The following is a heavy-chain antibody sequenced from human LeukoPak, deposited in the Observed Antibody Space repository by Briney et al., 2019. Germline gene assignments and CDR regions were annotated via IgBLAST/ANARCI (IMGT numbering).Heavy chain of an antibody. J-gene: IGHJ4*02. CDR2: INPNSGGT. D-gene: IGHD6-19*01. Sequence: ASVKVSCKASGYTFTGYYMHWVRQAPGQGLGWMGWINPNSGGTNYAQKFQGRVTMTRDRSISTAYMELSRLRSDDTAVYYCARGYSSGWYCVFNYWGQGTLVTVSS. CDR1: GYTFTGYY. V-gene: IGHV1-2*02. CDR3: ARGYSSGWYCVFNY.